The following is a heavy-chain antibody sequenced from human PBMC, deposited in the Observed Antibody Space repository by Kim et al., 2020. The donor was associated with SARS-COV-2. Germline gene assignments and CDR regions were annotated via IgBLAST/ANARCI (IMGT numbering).Heavy chain of an antibody. CDR3: AKDFSSGWYDY. J-gene: IGHJ4*02. Sequence: GGSLRLSCAASGFTFGAYAMHWVRQAPGKGLEWVSGINWNSDNIGYADSVKGRFTISRDNAKNSLYLQMNSLRAEDTALYYCAKDFSSGWYDYWGQGTLV. CDR2: INWNSDNI. V-gene: IGHV3-9*01. CDR1: GFTFGAYA. D-gene: IGHD6-19*01.